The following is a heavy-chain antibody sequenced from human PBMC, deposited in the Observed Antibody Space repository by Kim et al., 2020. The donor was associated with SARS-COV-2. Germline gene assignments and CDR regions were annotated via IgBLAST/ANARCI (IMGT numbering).Heavy chain of an antibody. J-gene: IGHJ4*02. CDR1: GGSISSSSYY. CDR3: ARQGYSSSKLHDY. V-gene: IGHV4-39*01. Sequence: SETLSLTCTVSGGSISSSSYYWGWIRQPPGKGLEWIGSIYYSGSTYYNPSLKSRVTISVDTSKNQFSLKLSSVTAADTAVYYCARQGYSSSKLHDYWGQGTLVTVSS. CDR2: IYYSGST. D-gene: IGHD6-13*01.